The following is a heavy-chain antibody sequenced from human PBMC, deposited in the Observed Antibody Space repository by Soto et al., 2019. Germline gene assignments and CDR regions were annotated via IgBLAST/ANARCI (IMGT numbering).Heavy chain of an antibody. J-gene: IGHJ4*01. CDR3: TRGGLETFDF. CDR1: GFTFGKYW. V-gene: IGHV3-74*01. D-gene: IGHD1-1*01. CDR2: INDYATTI. Sequence: GGSLRLSCAASGFTFGKYWMHWVRQAPGKGLVWVSRINDYATTINYADSVKGRFTISRDNAKNTLYLQMNRLKVEDTAVYYSTRGGLETFDFWGQGALHTVST.